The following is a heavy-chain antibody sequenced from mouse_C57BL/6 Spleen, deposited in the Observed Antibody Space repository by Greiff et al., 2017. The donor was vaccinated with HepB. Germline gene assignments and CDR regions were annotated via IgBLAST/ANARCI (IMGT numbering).Heavy chain of an antibody. CDR3: ARRVAHDY. D-gene: IGHD1-3*01. V-gene: IGHV1-50*01. CDR1: GYTFTSYW. Sequence: QVQLQQPGAELVKPGASVKLSCKASGYTFTSYWMQWVKQRPGQGLEWIGEIDPSDSYTNYNQKFKGKATLTVDTSSSTAYMQLSSLTSEDSAVYYCARRVAHDYWGQGTTLTVSS. CDR2: IDPSDSYT. J-gene: IGHJ2*01.